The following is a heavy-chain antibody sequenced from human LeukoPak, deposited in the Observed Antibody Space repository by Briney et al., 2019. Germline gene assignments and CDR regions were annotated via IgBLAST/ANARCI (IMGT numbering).Heavy chain of an antibody. CDR2: INLKSGGA. Sequence: GASVKVSCKASGFTFNAYNIHWVRQAPGQGLEWMGWINLKSGGANYAQKFQGRVTMTWDTSISTAYMELSSLRSEDMAVYYCARTDDYVWGSFRPSATHFDDWGQGTLVTVSS. J-gene: IGHJ4*02. CDR1: GFTFNAYN. D-gene: IGHD3-16*01. V-gene: IGHV1-2*02. CDR3: ARTDDYVWGSFRPSATHFDD.